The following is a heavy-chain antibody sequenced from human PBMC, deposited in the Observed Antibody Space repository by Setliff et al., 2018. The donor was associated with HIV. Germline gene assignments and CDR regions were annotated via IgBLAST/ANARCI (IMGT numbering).Heavy chain of an antibody. CDR2: IRYDGSNK. D-gene: IGHD3-22*01. V-gene: IGHV3-30*02. CDR1: GFTFSNYG. Sequence: LRLSCAASGFTFSNYGMHWVRQAPGKGLEWVAFIRYDGSNKYYADSVKGRFTISRDNSKNTLHLQMNSLRAEDTALYYCAKDMEYDTSVYYHWYFDLWGRGALVTVSS. CDR3: AKDMEYDTSVYYHWYFDL. J-gene: IGHJ2*01.